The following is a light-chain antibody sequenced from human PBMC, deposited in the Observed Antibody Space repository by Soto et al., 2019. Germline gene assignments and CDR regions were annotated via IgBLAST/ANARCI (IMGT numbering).Light chain of an antibody. CDR1: QSVSTN. J-gene: IGKJ4*01. CDR3: QQYNTWQVT. V-gene: IGKV3-15*01. CDR2: DAS. Sequence: IVMTQSPATLSVSPGERVTLSCRASQSVSTNLAWYQQKPGQAPRLLISDASTRATGIPARLSGSGSGTDCTLTISRLQSEDFAVSYCQQYNTWQVTFHGATKV.